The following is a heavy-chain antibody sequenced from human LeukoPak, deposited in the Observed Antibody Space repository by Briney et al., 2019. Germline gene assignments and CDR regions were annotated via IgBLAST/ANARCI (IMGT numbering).Heavy chain of an antibody. D-gene: IGHD1-7*01. CDR3: AKALGNWNYEDY. J-gene: IGHJ4*02. CDR1: GFTFSTYG. V-gene: IGHV3-30*02. Sequence: QTGGSLRLSCAASGFTFSTYGMHWVRQAPGKGLEWVAFIRYDESYKYYADSVEGRFTISRDNSKNTLYLQMSSLRTEDTAVYFCAKALGNWNYEDYWGQGTLVSVSS. CDR2: IRYDESYK.